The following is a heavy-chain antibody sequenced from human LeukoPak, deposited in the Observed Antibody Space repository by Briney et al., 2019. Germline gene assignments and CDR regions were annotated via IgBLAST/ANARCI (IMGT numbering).Heavy chain of an antibody. CDR3: ARGRWVPYSSGWFLTNNWFDP. D-gene: IGHD6-19*01. V-gene: IGHV3-13*01. Sequence: GGSLRLSCAASGFTFSSYDMHWVRQATGKGLEWVSAIGTAGDTYYPGSVKGRFNISRENAKNSLYLQMNSLRAEDTAVYYCARGRWVPYSSGWFLTNNWFDPWGQGTLVTVSS. J-gene: IGHJ5*02. CDR1: GFTFSSYD. CDR2: IGTAGDT.